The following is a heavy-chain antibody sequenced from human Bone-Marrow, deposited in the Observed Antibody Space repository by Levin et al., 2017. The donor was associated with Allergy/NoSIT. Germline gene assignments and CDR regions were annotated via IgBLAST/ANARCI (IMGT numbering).Heavy chain of an antibody. Sequence: GESLKISCAASGFDFNSYTMHWVRQAPGKGLEWVSSITSRSTYIYYADSLKGRFTISRDNAKNSLYLQMNGLRAEDTSVYYCARSSYGDPFDHWGQGTLVTASS. CDR3: ARSSYGDPFDH. CDR1: GFDFNSYT. V-gene: IGHV3-21*01. D-gene: IGHD4-17*01. J-gene: IGHJ4*02. CDR2: ITSRSTYI.